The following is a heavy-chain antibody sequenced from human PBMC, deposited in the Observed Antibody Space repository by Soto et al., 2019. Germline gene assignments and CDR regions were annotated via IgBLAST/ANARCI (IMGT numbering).Heavy chain of an antibody. J-gene: IGHJ4*02. CDR2: ISGSGGST. Sequence: GESLKISCAASGFTFSSYAMSWVRQAPGKGLEWVSAISGSGGSTYYADSVKGRFTISRDNSKNTLYLQMNSLRAEDTAVYYCAKDFEYSSSFFDYWGQGTLVTVSS. D-gene: IGHD6-6*01. CDR3: AKDFEYSSSFFDY. CDR1: GFTFSSYA. V-gene: IGHV3-23*01.